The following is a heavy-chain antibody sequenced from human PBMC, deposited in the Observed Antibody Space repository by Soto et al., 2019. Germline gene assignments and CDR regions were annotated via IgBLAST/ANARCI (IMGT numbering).Heavy chain of an antibody. CDR3: AHRQRTVYFDY. J-gene: IGHJ4*02. CDR2: LYWDDDK. CDR1: GFSLSTSGVG. Sequence: QITLKESGPTLVKPTQTLTLTCTFSGFSLSTSGVGVGWIRQPPGKALEWLALLYWDDDKRYSPSLKSRLTITKATSKNQAVLTMTNMDPVDTATYYCAHRQRTVYFDYWGQGTLVTVSS. D-gene: IGHD4-17*01. V-gene: IGHV2-5*02.